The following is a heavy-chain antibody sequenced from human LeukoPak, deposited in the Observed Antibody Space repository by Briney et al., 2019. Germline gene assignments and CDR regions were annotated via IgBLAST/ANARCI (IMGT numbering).Heavy chain of an antibody. J-gene: IGHJ4*02. Sequence: SETLSLTCTVYGGSFSGYFWTWIRQPPGKGLEWIGEINPGGSTNYNPSLKSRVTISIDTSKNQFSLKLSSVTAADTAVYYCARGDLAARMGYWGQGTLVTVSS. V-gene: IGHV4-34*01. D-gene: IGHD6-6*01. CDR3: ARGDLAARMGY. CDR1: GGSFSGYF. CDR2: INPGGST.